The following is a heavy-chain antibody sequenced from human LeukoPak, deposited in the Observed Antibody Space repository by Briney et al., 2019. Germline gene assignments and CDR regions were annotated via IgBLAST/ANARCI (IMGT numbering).Heavy chain of an antibody. CDR1: GYTLTELS. J-gene: IGHJ5*02. CDR3: ATRYYDFWSGYYNWFDP. CDR2: IDPEDGET. D-gene: IGHD3-3*01. V-gene: IGHV1-24*01. Sequence: ASVKVSCTVSGYTLTELSMHWVRQAPGKGLEWMGGIDPEDGETIYAQKFQGRVTMTEDTSTDTAYMELSSLRSEDTAVYFCATRYYDFWSGYYNWFDPWGQGTLVTVSS.